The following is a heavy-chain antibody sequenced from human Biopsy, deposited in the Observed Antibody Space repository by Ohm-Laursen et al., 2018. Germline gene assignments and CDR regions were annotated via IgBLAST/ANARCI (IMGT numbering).Heavy chain of an antibody. CDR1: GGSLSSYY. CDR3: ARWTPEDDSSRYYLDAFDI. V-gene: IGHV4-4*07. CDR2: IYSSGST. J-gene: IGHJ3*02. D-gene: IGHD3-22*01. Sequence: SQTLSLTCTVSGGSLSSYYWSWLRQPAGKGLEWIGRIYSSGSTNYNPSLKSRVTLSMDTSKRQFSLKLSFVTAADTAVYYCARWTPEDDSSRYYLDAFDIWGQGTKVTVSS.